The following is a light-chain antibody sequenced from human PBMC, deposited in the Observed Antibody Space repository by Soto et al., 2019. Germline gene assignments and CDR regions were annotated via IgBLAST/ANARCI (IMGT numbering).Light chain of an antibody. CDR3: SSYRGGGIVV. CDR1: SSDVGTYNR. J-gene: IGLJ2*01. V-gene: IGLV2-18*02. CDR2: EVS. Sequence: QSALTQPPSVSGSPGQSVTISCNGTSSDVGTYNRVSWYQQPPGTAPKLIIYEVSNRPSGVPDRFSGSKSANTASLTISGLQAEDEAAYYCSSYRGGGIVVFGGGTKLTVL.